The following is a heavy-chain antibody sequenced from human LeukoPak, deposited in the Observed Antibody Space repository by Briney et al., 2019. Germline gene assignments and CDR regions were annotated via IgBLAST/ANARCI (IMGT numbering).Heavy chain of an antibody. CDR1: GGSFSGYY. CDR3: ARVGQQLLDY. Sequence: SETLSLTCAVYGGSFSGYYWSWIRQPPGKGLEWIGEINHSGSTNYNPSLKSRVTISVDTSKNQFSLKLSSVTAADTAVYYCARVGQQLLDYWGQGTLVTVSS. V-gene: IGHV4-34*01. D-gene: IGHD6-13*01. J-gene: IGHJ4*02. CDR2: INHSGST.